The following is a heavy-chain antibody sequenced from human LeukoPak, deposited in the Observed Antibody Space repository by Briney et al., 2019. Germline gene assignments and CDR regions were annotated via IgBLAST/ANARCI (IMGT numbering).Heavy chain of an antibody. J-gene: IGHJ4*02. D-gene: IGHD3-9*01. CDR3: AKVLRYFDWLFPLDY. CDR2: ISYDGSNK. V-gene: IGHV3-30*18. CDR1: GFTFSSYG. Sequence: GGSLRLSCAASGFTFSSYGMHWVSQAPGKGLEWVAVISYDGSNKYYADSVKGRFTISRDNSKNTLYLQMNSLRAEDTAVYYCAKVLRYFDWLFPLDYWGQGTLVTVSS.